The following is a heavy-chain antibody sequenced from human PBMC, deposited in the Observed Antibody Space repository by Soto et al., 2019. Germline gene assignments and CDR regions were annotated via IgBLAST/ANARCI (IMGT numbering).Heavy chain of an antibody. CDR1: GYTFTGYY. J-gene: IGHJ3*02. Sequence: QVQLVQSGAEVKKPGASVKVSCKASGYTFTGYYMHWVRQAPGQGLEWMGWINPNSGGTNYAQKFQGRVTMTRDTSISTAYMELSRLRSDETAVYYCARDKRWELGYFYAFDIWGQGTMVTVSS. CDR3: ARDKRWELGYFYAFDI. D-gene: IGHD1-26*01. V-gene: IGHV1-2*02. CDR2: INPNSGGT.